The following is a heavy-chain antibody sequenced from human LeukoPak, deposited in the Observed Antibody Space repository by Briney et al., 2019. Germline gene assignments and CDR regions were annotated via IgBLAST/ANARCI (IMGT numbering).Heavy chain of an antibody. CDR1: GFTFSDYY. V-gene: IGHV3-11*04. CDR2: ISSSGSTI. Sequence: GGSLRLSCAASGFTFSDYYMSWIRQAPGKGLEWVSYISSSGSTIYYADSVKGRFTISRDNSKNTLYLQMNSLRAEDTAVYYCARTSGQQLVRFDYWGQGTLVTVSS. D-gene: IGHD6-6*01. CDR3: ARTSGQQLVRFDY. J-gene: IGHJ4*02.